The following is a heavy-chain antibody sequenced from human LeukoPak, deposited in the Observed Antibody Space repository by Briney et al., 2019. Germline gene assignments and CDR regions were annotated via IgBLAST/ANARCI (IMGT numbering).Heavy chain of an antibody. CDR3: AKWHERLLAFDS. V-gene: IGHV4-59*01. Sequence: PSETLSLTCTVSGDSITSYYWNWVRQSPEKGLEWIGYIHHTGKNYYNPSLKSRITMSVDTSKSQFFLKLSSVTAADTAVYYCAKWHERLLAFDSWGQGTLVTVPS. D-gene: IGHD1-1*01. J-gene: IGHJ4*02. CDR1: GDSITSYY. CDR2: IHHTGKN.